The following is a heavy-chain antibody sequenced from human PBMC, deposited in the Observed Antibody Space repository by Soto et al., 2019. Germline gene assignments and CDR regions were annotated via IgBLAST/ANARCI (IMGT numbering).Heavy chain of an antibody. CDR3: AREDSSSAFDY. CDR1: GFTVSSNY. Sequence: EVQLVESGGGLIQPGGSLRLSCAASGFTVSSNYMSWVRQAPGKGLEWVAVIYSGGSTYYADSVKGRFTISRDNSKNTLYLQMNSLRAEDTAVYYCAREDSSSAFDYWGQGTLVTVSS. D-gene: IGHD6-6*01. CDR2: IYSGGST. V-gene: IGHV3-53*01. J-gene: IGHJ4*02.